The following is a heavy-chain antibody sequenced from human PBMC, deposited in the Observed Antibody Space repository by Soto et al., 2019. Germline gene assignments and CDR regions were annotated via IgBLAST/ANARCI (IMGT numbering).Heavy chain of an antibody. CDR2: IYHTGTT. CDR3: ATLPPRIVVVMTDLPT. CDR1: GASISSTYW. Sequence: QLRESGPGLVKPSGTLSLICFVSGASISSTYWWSWVRQTPGKRLEWIGQIYHTGTTSYNPSLKNRVTISLDKSNNQFSLRLTSMTAADTAVYYCATLPPRIVVVMTDLPTWGQGTLVTVSS. V-gene: IGHV4-4*02. D-gene: IGHD2-15*01. J-gene: IGHJ5*02.